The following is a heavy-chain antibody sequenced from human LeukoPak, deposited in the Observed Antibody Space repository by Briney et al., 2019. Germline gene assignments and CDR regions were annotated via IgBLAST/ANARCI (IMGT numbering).Heavy chain of an antibody. CDR2: IYTSGST. V-gene: IGHV4-4*07. CDR1: GGSISSYY. D-gene: IGHD3-22*01. CDR3: ARDALIYDSSGYYYDDAFDI. Sequence: SETLSLTCTVSGGSISSYYWSWIRQPAGKGLEWIGRIYTSGSTNYNPSLKSRVTMSVDTSKNQFSLKLSSVTAADTAVYYCARDALIYDSSGYYYDDAFDIWGQGTMVTVSS. J-gene: IGHJ3*02.